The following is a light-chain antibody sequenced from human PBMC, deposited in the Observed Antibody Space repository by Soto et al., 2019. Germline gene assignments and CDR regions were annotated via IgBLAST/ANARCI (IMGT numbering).Light chain of an antibody. J-gene: IGLJ1*01. Sequence: QSVLTQPASVSGSPGQSISISCTGTSSDVGAYNYISWYQQHPGKAPKLIIYDVSNRPSGVSSRFSGSKSGNMASLTISGLQAEDGADYYCSAYTITSPYVFGTGTKVTVL. CDR1: SSDVGAYNY. CDR2: DVS. V-gene: IGLV2-14*03. CDR3: SAYTITSPYV.